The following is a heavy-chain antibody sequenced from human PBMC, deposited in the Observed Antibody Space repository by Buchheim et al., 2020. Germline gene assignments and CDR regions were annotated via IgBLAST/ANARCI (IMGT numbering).Heavy chain of an antibody. J-gene: IGHJ4*02. CDR1: GLTFSSFS. D-gene: IGHD2-21*02. CDR3: VTGTANYFDY. V-gene: IGHV3-30*03. Sequence: QVQLVESGGGVVQPGRSVRLSCAASGLTFSSFSMHWFRQAPGKGLEWLAYISYDGSNKYYVDSVKGRFTISRDISKNTLYLQMNSLRAEYTAVYDCVTGTANYFDYWGQGTL. CDR2: ISYDGSNK.